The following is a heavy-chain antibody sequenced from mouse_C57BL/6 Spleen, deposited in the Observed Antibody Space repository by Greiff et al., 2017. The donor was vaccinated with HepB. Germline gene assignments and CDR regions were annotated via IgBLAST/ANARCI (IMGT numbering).Heavy chain of an antibody. Sequence: EVQLQQSGPELVKPGASVKISCKASGYTFTDYYMNWVKQSHGKSLEWIGDINPNNGGTSYNQKFKGKATLTVDKSSSTAYMELRSLTSEDSAVYYCAPIYYGNYAMDYWGQGTSVTVSS. CDR1: GYTFTDYY. CDR3: APIYYGNYAMDY. V-gene: IGHV1-26*01. CDR2: INPNNGGT. J-gene: IGHJ4*01. D-gene: IGHD2-1*01.